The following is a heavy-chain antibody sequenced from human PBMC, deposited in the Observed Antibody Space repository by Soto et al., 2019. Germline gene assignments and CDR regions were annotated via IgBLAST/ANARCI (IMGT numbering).Heavy chain of an antibody. CDR2: IYSGGST. CDR1: GFTVSSNY. CDR3: ARDRVESGYPEYFQH. D-gene: IGHD3-22*01. V-gene: IGHV3-53*01. Sequence: GGSLRLSCAASGFTVSSNYMSWVRQAPGKGLEWGSVIYSGGSTYYADSVKGRFTISRDNSKNTLYLQMNSLRAEDTAVYYCARDRVESGYPEYFQHWGQGTLVTVSS. J-gene: IGHJ1*01.